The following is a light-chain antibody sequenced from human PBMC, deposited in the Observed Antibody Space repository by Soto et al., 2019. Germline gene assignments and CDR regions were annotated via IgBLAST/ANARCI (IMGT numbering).Light chain of an antibody. CDR3: QQYGGSPRT. CDR2: GAS. J-gene: IGKJ1*01. CDR1: QSVSSN. V-gene: IGKV3-20*01. Sequence: EIVLTQSPGTLSLSPGERATLSCRASQSVSSNLAWYQQNPGQAPRLLIYGASTRATGILDRFSGSGSGTDFTLTITRLEPEDFAVYYCQQYGGSPRTFGQGTKVDIK.